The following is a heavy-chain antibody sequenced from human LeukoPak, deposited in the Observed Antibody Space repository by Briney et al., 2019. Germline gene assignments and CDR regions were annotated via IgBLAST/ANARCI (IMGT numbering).Heavy chain of an antibody. J-gene: IGHJ6*03. CDR2: ISGSGGST. CDR1: GFTFSIYA. V-gene: IGHV3-23*01. CDR3: AKEAGGHDFWSGYYYYYYYYMDV. D-gene: IGHD3-3*01. Sequence: GGSLRLSCAASGFTFSIYAMSWVRQAPGKGLEWVSAISGSGGSTYYADSVKGRFTISRDNSKNTLYLQMNSLRAEDTAVYYCAKEAGGHDFWSGYYYYYYYYMDVWGKGTTVTVSS.